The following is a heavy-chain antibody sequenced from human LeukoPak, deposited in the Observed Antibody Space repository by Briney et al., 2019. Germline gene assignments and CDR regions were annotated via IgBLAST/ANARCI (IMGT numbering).Heavy chain of an antibody. Sequence: SETLSLTCTVSGGSISSSSYYWGWVRQPPGKGLEWIGSIHYSGSTNYNPSLKSRVTISVDTSKNQFSLKLSSVTAADTAVYYCASYGFGELRFDPWGQGTLVTVSS. CDR3: ASYGFGELRFDP. CDR2: IHYSGST. V-gene: IGHV4-39*07. D-gene: IGHD3-10*01. CDR1: GGSISSSSYY. J-gene: IGHJ5*02.